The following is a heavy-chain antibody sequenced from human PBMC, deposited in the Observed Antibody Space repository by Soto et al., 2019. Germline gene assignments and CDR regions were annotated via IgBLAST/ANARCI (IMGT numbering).Heavy chain of an antibody. D-gene: IGHD3-22*01. Sequence: EVQLLESGGGLVQPGGSLRLSCAASGFTFSSYAMSWVRQAPGKGLEWVSAISGSGGSTYYADSVKGRFTISRDNSKNMLYLQMNSLRAEDTAVYYCANSAMIVVARGYWGQGTLVTVSS. CDR1: GFTFSSYA. V-gene: IGHV3-23*01. CDR2: ISGSGGST. J-gene: IGHJ4*02. CDR3: ANSAMIVVARGY.